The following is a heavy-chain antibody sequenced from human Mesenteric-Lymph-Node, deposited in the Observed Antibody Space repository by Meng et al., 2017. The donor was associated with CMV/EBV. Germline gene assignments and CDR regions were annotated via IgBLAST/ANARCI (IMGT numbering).Heavy chain of an antibody. Sequence: TSGVGVGWIRQPPGKALEWLALIYWDDDKRYSPSLKSRLTITKDTSKNQVVLTMTNMDPVDMGTYYCAHKKELGYFDWLSKTGCVDYWGQGTLVTVSS. V-gene: IGHV2-5*02. CDR1: TSGVG. CDR3: AHKKELGYFDWLSKTGCVDY. J-gene: IGHJ4*02. D-gene: IGHD3-9*01. CDR2: IYWDDDK.